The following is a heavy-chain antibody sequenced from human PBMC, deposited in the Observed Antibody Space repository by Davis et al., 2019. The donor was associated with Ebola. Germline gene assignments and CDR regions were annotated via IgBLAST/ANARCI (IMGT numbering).Heavy chain of an antibody. CDR1: GFTFSSYA. CDR2: ISGSGGST. Sequence: GGSLRLSCAASGFTFSSYAMSWVRQAPGKGLEWVSAISGSGGSTYYADSVKGRFTISRDNSKNTLYVQMNSLRAEDTAVYYCAKGEAVAGTNTRVCDYWGQGTLVTVSS. J-gene: IGHJ4*02. V-gene: IGHV3-23*01. D-gene: IGHD6-19*01. CDR3: AKGEAVAGTNTRVCDY.